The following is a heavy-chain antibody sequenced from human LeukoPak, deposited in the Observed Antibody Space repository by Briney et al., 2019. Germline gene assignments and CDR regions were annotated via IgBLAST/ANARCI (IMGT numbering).Heavy chain of an antibody. Sequence: GGSLRLSCAASGFTFSSFEMNWVRQAPGKGLEWVSYISITGITTYYADSVKGRFTISRDNAQNSLYLQMNSLRAEDTAVYYCAREGTGRYYYYYYMDVWGKGTTVTISS. D-gene: IGHD1-1*01. J-gene: IGHJ6*03. V-gene: IGHV3-48*03. CDR2: ISITGITT. CDR1: GFTFSSFE. CDR3: AREGTGRYYYYYYMDV.